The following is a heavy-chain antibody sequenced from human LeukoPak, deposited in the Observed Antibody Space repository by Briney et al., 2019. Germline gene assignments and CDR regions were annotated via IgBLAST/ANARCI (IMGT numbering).Heavy chain of an antibody. CDR3: ARAHSNNWHVDY. J-gene: IGHJ4*02. CDR1: GGSVSGYY. Sequence: SETLSLTCTVSGGSVSGYYWNWIRQPPGKGLEWIGYIYYSGDSDYNPSLKSRVSISLATSKNQLSLKLISVTAADTAVYYCARAHSNNWHVDYWGQGTLVTVSS. D-gene: IGHD1-1*01. CDR2: IYYSGDS. V-gene: IGHV4-59*02.